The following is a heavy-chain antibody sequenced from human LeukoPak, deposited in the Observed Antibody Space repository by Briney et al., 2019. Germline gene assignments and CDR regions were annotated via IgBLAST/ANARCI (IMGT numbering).Heavy chain of an antibody. CDR1: GFTFSSYS. V-gene: IGHV3-21*01. Sequence: PGGSLRLSYAASGFTFSSYSMNWVRQAPGMGLEWVSSISSRSSYIDYADSLKGRFTISRDNAKNSLYLQMNSLRAEDTAVYYCARGKEPVAGSLSHFDYWGQGTLVTVSS. CDR2: ISSRSSYI. D-gene: IGHD6-19*01. CDR3: ARGKEPVAGSLSHFDY. J-gene: IGHJ4*02.